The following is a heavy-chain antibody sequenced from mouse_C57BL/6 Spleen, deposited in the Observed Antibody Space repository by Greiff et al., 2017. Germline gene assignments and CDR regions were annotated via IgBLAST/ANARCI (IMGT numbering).Heavy chain of an antibody. D-gene: IGHD2-3*01. Sequence: EVMLVASGAELVRPGASVKLSCPASGFNIQDDYMHWVKPRPEPGLEWIGWIDPEHGDTEYASKFQGKATRTAETASNTAYLQLSSLTSEDTAVYYCTGYYVYGGQGTTRTVAS. CDR3: TGYYVY. V-gene: IGHV14-4*01. CDR1: GFNIQDDY. CDR2: IDPEHGDT. J-gene: IGHJ2*01.